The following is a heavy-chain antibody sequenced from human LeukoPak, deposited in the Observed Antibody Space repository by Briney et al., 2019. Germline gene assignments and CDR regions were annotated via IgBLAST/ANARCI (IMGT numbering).Heavy chain of an antibody. CDR3: ARLLLGTSSRGFQH. V-gene: IGHV1-18*01. CDR1: GYTFTSYG. J-gene: IGHJ1*01. CDR2: ISAYNGNT. Sequence: ASVKVSCKASGYTFTSYGISWVRQAPGQGLEWMGWISAYNGNTNYAQKLQGRVTMTTDTSTSTAYMELRSLRSDDTALYYCARLLLGTSSRGFQHWGQGTLVTVSS. D-gene: IGHD6-6*01.